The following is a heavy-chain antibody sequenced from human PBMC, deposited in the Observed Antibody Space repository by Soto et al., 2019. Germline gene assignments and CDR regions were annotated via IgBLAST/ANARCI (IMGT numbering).Heavy chain of an antibody. J-gene: IGHJ3*02. D-gene: IGHD3-22*01. CDR1: GGTFSSYA. V-gene: IGHV1-69*12. CDR2: IIPIFGTA. CDR3: AKKNAPTMLAVGNAFDI. Sequence: QVQLVQSGAEVKKPGSSVKVSCKASGGTFSSYAISWVRQAPGQGLEWMGGIIPIFGTANYAQKFQGRVTVTADESTGTAYMEVCRLRCEDTAVYYCAKKNAPTMLAVGNAFDIWGQGTMVTVSS.